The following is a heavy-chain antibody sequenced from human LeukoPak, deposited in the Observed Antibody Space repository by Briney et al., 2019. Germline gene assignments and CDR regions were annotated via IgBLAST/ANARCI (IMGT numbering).Heavy chain of an antibody. CDR3: ARKEADFYYYGIDV. V-gene: IGHV3-74*01. D-gene: IGHD1-14*01. Sequence: PGGSLRLSCAASGFSFSNYWMHWVRQAPGKGLVWVSRISSDGSDTIYADSVKGRFTMSRDNAKNTLYLQMNSLRAEDTGVYFCARKEADFYYYGIDVWGQGTTVTVSS. CDR1: GFSFSNYW. J-gene: IGHJ6*02. CDR2: ISSDGSDT.